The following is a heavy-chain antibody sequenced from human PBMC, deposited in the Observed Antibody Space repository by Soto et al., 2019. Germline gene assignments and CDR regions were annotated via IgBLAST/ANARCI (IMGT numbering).Heavy chain of an antibody. V-gene: IGHV1-18*01. D-gene: IGHD3-3*01. J-gene: IGHJ6*02. Sequence: ASVKVSCKASGYTFTSYGISWVRQAPGQGLEWMGWISAYNGNTNYAQKLQGRVTMTTDTSTSTAYMELRSLRSDDTAVYYCAREGYDFWSGYRLSGYYYYGMDVWGQGTTVTV. CDR2: ISAYNGNT. CDR1: GYTFTSYG. CDR3: AREGYDFWSGYRLSGYYYYGMDV.